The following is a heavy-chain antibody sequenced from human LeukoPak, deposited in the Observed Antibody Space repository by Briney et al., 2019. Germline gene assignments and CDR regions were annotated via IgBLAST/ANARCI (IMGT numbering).Heavy chain of an antibody. CDR3: ARDAAIYDSGAYYYLW. Sequence: SVKVSCKASGGTFSRYAISWVRQALGQGLEWMGGITPIFGTANYAQKFQGRVTITADESTRTAYMELRSLKSEDTAVYYCARDAAIYDSGAYYYLWWGQGTLVTVSS. J-gene: IGHJ4*02. CDR2: ITPIFGTA. V-gene: IGHV1-69*13. CDR1: GGTFSRYA. D-gene: IGHD3-22*01.